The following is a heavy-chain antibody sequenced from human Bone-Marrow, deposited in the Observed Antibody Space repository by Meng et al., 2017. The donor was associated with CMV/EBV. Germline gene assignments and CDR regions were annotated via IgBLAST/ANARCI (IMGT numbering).Heavy chain of an antibody. D-gene: IGHD1-26*01. Sequence: SCAASGFTFSSYAMHWVRQAPGKGLEWVAVISYDGSNKYYADSVKGRFTISRDNSKNTLYLQMNSLRAEDTAVYYCARGPPGVYSEMDYWGQGTLVTVSS. CDR1: GFTFSSYA. CDR3: ARGPPGVYSEMDY. J-gene: IGHJ4*02. CDR2: ISYDGSNK. V-gene: IGHV3-30*04.